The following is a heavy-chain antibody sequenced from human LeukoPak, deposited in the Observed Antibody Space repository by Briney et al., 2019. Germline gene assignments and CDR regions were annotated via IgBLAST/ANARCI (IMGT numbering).Heavy chain of an antibody. CDR2: ISYSGST. V-gene: IGHV4-59*01. Sequence: PSETLSLTCTVSGGSFRSYYWSWIRQPPGKGLEWIGYISYSGSTNYNPSLKSRVTISVDTSKNQFSLKLNSVTAADTAVYYCARSDGYGLVGIWGQGTMVTVSS. CDR3: ARSDGYGLVGI. J-gene: IGHJ3*02. D-gene: IGHD3-10*01. CDR1: GGSFRSYY.